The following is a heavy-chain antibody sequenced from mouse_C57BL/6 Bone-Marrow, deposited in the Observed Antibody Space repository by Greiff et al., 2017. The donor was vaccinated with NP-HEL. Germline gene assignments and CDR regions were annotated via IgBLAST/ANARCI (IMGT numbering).Heavy chain of an antibody. CDR2: IDPENGDT. J-gene: IGHJ4*01. Sequence: VQLQQSGAELVRPGASVKLSCTVSGFTIKDDYMHWVKQRPEQGLEWIGWIDPENGDTEYASKFQGKATISADTASNTAYLQLSSLTSEDTAVYYCTTGSSSAYSMDYWGQGTSVTVSS. D-gene: IGHD1-1*01. CDR1: GFTIKDDY. V-gene: IGHV14-4*01. CDR3: TTGSSSAYSMDY.